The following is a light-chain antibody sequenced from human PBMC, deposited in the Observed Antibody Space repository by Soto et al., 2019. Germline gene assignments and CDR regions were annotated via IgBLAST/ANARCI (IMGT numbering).Light chain of an antibody. CDR3: QQYGSSPWT. CDR1: QSVSSSS. CDR2: GAS. Sequence: EILLTQSPGTLSLSPGERATLSCRASQSVSSSSLAWYQQKPGQAPRLLIYGASSRATGIPDRFSGSESGTDFTLTISRLEPEDFAVYYCQQYGSSPWTFGQGTKVEIK. V-gene: IGKV3-20*01. J-gene: IGKJ1*01.